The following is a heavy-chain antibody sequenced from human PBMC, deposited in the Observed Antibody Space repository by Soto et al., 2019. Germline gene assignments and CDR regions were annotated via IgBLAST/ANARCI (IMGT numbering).Heavy chain of an antibody. Sequence: QEQLQESGPGLVKPSQTVSLTCTDFGGSISSGDYYWSWIRQPPGKGLEWIGYIYYSGSTYYNPSLKSRVTVSVDTSKHQFSLKLSSVTAADTAVYYWARGWRLIAAAGGDYYYGMDVWGQGTTVTVSS. CDR2: IYYSGST. CDR1: GGSISSGDYY. CDR3: ARGWRLIAAAGGDYYYGMDV. D-gene: IGHD6-13*01. J-gene: IGHJ6*02. V-gene: IGHV4-30-4*01.